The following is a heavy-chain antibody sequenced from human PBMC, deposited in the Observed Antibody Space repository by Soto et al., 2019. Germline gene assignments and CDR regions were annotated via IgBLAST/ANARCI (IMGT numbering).Heavy chain of an antibody. J-gene: IGHJ6*02. CDR2: IIPIFGTA. D-gene: IGHD3-22*01. Sequence: QVQLVQSGAEVKKPGSSVKVSCKASGGTFSSYAISWVRQAPGQGLEWMGGIIPIFGTANYAQKFQGRVTITADESTGTAYMELSSLRSEDTAVYYCARDLRGYYDSSGYYPNYYYYGMDVWGQGTTVTVSS. V-gene: IGHV1-69*01. CDR3: ARDLRGYYDSSGYYPNYYYYGMDV. CDR1: GGTFSSYA.